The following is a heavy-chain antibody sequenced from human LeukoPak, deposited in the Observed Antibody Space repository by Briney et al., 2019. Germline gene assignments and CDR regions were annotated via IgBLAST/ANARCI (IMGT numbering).Heavy chain of an antibody. CDR3: TTRAGL. V-gene: IGHV3-15*01. Sequence: GGSLRLSCAASGFTFSSAWMSWVRQAPGKGLEWVGRIKNKTDGGTTDYAAPVKGRFTISRDDSKDTLYLQMNSLKTEDTAVYYCTTRAGLWGQGTMVTVSS. CDR2: IKNKTDGGTT. J-gene: IGHJ3*01. CDR1: GFTFSSAW.